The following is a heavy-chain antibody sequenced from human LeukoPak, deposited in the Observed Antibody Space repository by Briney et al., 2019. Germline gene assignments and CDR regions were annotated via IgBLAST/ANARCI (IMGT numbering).Heavy chain of an antibody. Sequence: GGSLRLSCAASGFTFSSYWMSWVRQAPGKGLEWVANIKQDGSEKYYVDSVKGRFTISRDNAKNTLYLQMNSLRAEDTALYYCAKVQWELYYYYYYMDVWGKGTTVTVSS. V-gene: IGHV3-7*01. J-gene: IGHJ6*03. CDR3: AKVQWELYYYYYYMDV. CDR1: GFTFSSYW. D-gene: IGHD1-7*01. CDR2: IKQDGSEK.